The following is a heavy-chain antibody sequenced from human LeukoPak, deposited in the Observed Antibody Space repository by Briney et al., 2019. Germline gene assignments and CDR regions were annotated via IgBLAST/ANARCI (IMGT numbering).Heavy chain of an antibody. Sequence: PGGSLRLSCAASGFTFSSYAMSWVRQAPGKGLEWVSAISGSGGSTYYADSVKGRFTISRDNSKNTLYLQMNSLRAEDTAVYYCARSCSGGSCYMGVDAFDIWGQGTMVTVSS. CDR1: GFTFSSYA. CDR3: ARSCSGGSCYMGVDAFDI. CDR2: ISGSGGST. D-gene: IGHD2-15*01. V-gene: IGHV3-23*01. J-gene: IGHJ3*02.